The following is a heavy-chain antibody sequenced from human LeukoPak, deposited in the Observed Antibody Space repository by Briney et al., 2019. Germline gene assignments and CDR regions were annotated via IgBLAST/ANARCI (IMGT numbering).Heavy chain of an antibody. D-gene: IGHD6-13*01. CDR3: AKDRTQVVYYYYMDV. J-gene: IGHJ6*03. V-gene: IGHV3-23*01. CDR2: ISGSGGST. Sequence: GGSLSLSCAASGFTFSSYAMSWVRQAPGKGLEWVSAISGSGGSTYYADSVKGRFTISRDNSKNTLYLQMNSLRAEDTAVYYCAKDRTQVVYYYYMDVWGKGTTVTVSS. CDR1: GFTFSSYA.